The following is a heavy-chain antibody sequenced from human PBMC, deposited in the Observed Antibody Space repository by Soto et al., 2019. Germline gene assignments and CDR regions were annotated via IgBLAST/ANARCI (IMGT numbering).Heavy chain of an antibody. V-gene: IGHV3-21*01. CDR2: IISSGTYI. D-gene: IGHD3-9*01. Sequence: GGSLRLSCAASGFTFSSYSMNWVRQAPGKGLEWVSSIISSGTYIYYADSMKGRFTISRDNAKNSLYLQMDSLRAEDSAVYYCARDLPYDILTGYWIGIDVWGEGTTVTVCS. CDR1: GFTFSSYS. J-gene: IGHJ6*04. CDR3: ARDLPYDILTGYWIGIDV.